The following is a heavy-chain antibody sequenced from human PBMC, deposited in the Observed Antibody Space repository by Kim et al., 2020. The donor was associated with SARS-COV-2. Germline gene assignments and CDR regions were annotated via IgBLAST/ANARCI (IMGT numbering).Heavy chain of an antibody. D-gene: IGHD2-2*01. J-gene: IGHJ3*01. V-gene: IGHV3-30-3*01. CDR2: ISYDGSNE. CDR3: ARDYCSCTSCYIYV. CDR1: GFSFNNST. Sequence: GGSLRLSCAASGFSFNNSTMHWVRQAPGKGLEWVTFISYDGSNEFYAESVKGRFTISRDNAKNTLYVQMNSLRSEDTATYYCARDYCSCTSCYIYVWG.